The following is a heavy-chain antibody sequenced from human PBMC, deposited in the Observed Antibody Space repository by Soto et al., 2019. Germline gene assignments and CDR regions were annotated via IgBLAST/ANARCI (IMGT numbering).Heavy chain of an antibody. D-gene: IGHD4-17*01. CDR2: IWYDGTNK. CDR3: SRGRGTAVATPYP. Sequence: QVQLVESGGGVVQPGRSLRLSCVASGFTFSNYAMYWVRQAPGKGLEWVAVIWYDGTNKNYADSVKGRFTISRDNSKNTLYLQMNSLRVEDTAVYYCSRGRGTAVATPYPWGQGVQVTVSS. CDR1: GFTFSNYA. J-gene: IGHJ5*02. V-gene: IGHV3-33*01.